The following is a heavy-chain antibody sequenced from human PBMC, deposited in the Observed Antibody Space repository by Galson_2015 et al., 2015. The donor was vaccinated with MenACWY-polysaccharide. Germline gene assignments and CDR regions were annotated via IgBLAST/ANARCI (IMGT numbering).Heavy chain of an antibody. CDR3: AKESLVVVPEKWFDP. CDR1: GFTFRNFA. D-gene: IGHD2-2*01. CDR2: ISGNGGVT. V-gene: IGHV3-23*01. Sequence: SLRLSCAVSGFTFRNFAMNWVRQAPGKGLEWVSAISGNGGVTYYANSVKGRFTISRDNSKNIVYLQLKSLRADDTAVYYCAKESLVVVPEKWFDPWGLGTLVTVPS. J-gene: IGHJ5*02.